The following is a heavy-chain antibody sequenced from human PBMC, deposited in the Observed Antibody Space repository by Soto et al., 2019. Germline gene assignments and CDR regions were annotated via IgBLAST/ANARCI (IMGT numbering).Heavy chain of an antibody. J-gene: IGHJ4*02. V-gene: IGHV3-11*01. CDR2: ISSSGSII. Sequence: GGSRRLSCAGSGFTFSDYYMSWIRQAPGKGLEWVSYISSSGSIIYYADSVKGRFTISRDNAKNSLYLQLNSLRAEDTAVYYCARDLGYYASDGYFDYWGQGTLVTVSS. CDR3: ARDLGYYASDGYFDY. CDR1: GFTFSDYY. D-gene: IGHD3-22*01.